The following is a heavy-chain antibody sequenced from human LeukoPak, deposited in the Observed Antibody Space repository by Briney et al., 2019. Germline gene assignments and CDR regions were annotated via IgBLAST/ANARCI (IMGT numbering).Heavy chain of an antibody. J-gene: IGHJ5*02. CDR2: SYPGDSDT. D-gene: IGHD3-10*01. CDR3: ATGGSGSDYKGNWFDP. CDR1: GYSFTSYW. V-gene: IGHV5-51*01. Sequence: GESLKIPFKGSGYSFTSYWIGWVRQMPGKGLEWMGISYPGDSDTRYSRSFQGQVTISADKSISTAYLNWSSLKASDTAMYYCATGGSGSDYKGNWFDPCGQGTLVTVSA.